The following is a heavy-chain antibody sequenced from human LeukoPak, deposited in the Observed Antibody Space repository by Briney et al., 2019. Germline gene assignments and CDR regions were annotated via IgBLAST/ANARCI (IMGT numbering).Heavy chain of an antibody. CDR1: GGSISSGGYC. CDR2: LYPSAPP. CDR3: ARVVWGLVGMDV. Sequence: PSQTLSLTCAVSGGSISSGGYCWSWIRQPPGRGLEGIAYLYPSAPPYYNPSLKSRVTISVDRSKNQFSLKLSSVTAADTAVYYCARVVWGLVGMDVWGQGTTVTVSS. D-gene: IGHD7-27*01. J-gene: IGHJ6*02. V-gene: IGHV4-30-2*01.